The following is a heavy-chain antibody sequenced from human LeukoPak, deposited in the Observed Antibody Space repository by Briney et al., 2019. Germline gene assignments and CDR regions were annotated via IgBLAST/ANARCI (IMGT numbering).Heavy chain of an antibody. CDR2: ISYDGSNK. J-gene: IGHJ4*02. Sequence: GGSLRLSCAASGVIFINYAIHWVRQAPGKGLEWVAAISYDGSNKYYADSVRGRLTISRDNSKNTLYLQMNSLRAEDTAVYYCARDRGPFDYWGQGTLVTVSS. V-gene: IGHV3-30-3*01. CDR3: ARDRGPFDY. CDR1: GVIFINYA. D-gene: IGHD3-10*01.